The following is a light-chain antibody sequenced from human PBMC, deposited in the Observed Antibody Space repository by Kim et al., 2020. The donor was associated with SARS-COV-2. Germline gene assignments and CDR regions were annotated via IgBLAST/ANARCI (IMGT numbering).Light chain of an antibody. CDR1: SLRKYY. V-gene: IGLV3-19*01. CDR3: SSRDSSGDHVV. Sequence: SSELTQDPAVSVALGQTVRLTFQGDSLRKYYATWYQQRPGQAPTLVLYGKYDRPSGIPDRFSGSASGNTASLTNTGAQAEDEGDYYCSSRDSSGDHVVFGGGTKLTVL. J-gene: IGLJ2*01. CDR2: GKY.